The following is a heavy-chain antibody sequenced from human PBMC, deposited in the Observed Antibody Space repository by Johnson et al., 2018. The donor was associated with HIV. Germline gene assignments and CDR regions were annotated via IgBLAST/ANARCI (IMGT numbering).Heavy chain of an antibody. V-gene: IGHV3-30*18. CDR2: ISYDGSNK. Sequence: QVQLVESGGGVVQPGGSLRLSCAASGFTFSSFGMHWVRQAPGKGLEWVAIISYDGSNKHYADSVKGRFTISRDNSKNTLYLQMNSLRAEDTAVYYCAKESETYGGNIGFEHPFDIWGQGTVVTVSS. J-gene: IGHJ3*02. CDR1: GFTFSSFG. CDR3: AKESETYGGNIGFEHPFDI. D-gene: IGHD4-23*01.